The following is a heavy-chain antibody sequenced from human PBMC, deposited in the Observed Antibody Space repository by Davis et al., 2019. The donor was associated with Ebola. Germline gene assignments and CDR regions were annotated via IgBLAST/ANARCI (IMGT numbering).Heavy chain of an antibody. CDR3: ARGAMHSYDAFDV. Sequence: GESLKISCAASNLTFSDVWMNWVRQAPGKGLVWVSRMNWDGSSTNYADSVRGRFTISRDNAKNTLYLQMNSLRADDTAVYYCARGAMHSYDAFDVWGPGTMVTVSS. CDR1: NLTFSDVW. D-gene: IGHD2-15*01. CDR2: MNWDGSST. V-gene: IGHV3-74*01. J-gene: IGHJ3*01.